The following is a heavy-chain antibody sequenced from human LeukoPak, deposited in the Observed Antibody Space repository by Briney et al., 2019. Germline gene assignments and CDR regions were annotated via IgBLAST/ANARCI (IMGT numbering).Heavy chain of an antibody. CDR2: IYSGGTT. Sequence: GGSLRLSCVASGFSFSSYSMIWVRQAPGEGLDWVSVIYSGGTTYHADSVKGRSTISRDNSQNTVYLQMNSLRAEDTAVYYCVRDLWDSTGYWGQGTLVTVSS. V-gene: IGHV3-53*01. CDR1: GFSFSSYS. D-gene: IGHD3-22*01. CDR3: VRDLWDSTGY. J-gene: IGHJ4*02.